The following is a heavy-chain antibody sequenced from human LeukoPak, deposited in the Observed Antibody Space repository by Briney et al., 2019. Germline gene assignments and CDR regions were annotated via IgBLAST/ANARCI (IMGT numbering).Heavy chain of an antibody. CDR2: ISAYNGNT. D-gene: IGHD2-2*01. V-gene: IGHV1-18*01. CDR1: GYTFTSYG. J-gene: IGHJ6*03. CDR3: ARGLSSTSLETPGYYYYMDV. Sequence: ASVKVSCKASGYTFTSYGISWVRQAPGQGLEWRGWISAYNGNTNYAQKLQGRVTMTTDTSTSTAYMELRSLRSDDTAVYYCARGLSSTSLETPGYYYYMDVWGKGTTVTVSS.